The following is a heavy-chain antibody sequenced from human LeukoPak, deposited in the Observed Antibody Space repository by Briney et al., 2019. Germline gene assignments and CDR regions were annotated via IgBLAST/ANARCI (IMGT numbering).Heavy chain of an antibody. J-gene: IGHJ4*02. CDR1: GGSITSTNY. D-gene: IGHD3-16*02. CDR3: ARASRLGDLSLGY. V-gene: IGHV4-4*02. CDR2: VNLQGGT. Sequence: SGTLSLTCGVSGGSITSTNYWTWVRQPPGKGLEWIGEVNLQGGTNYNPSLMGRVAISVDMSENHISLQLTSVTAADTAVYHCARASRLGDLSLGYWGQGTLVTVSS.